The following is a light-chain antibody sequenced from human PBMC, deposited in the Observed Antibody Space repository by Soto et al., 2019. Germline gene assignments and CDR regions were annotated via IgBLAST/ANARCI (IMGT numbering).Light chain of an antibody. J-gene: IGKJ2*01. V-gene: IGKV3-20*01. CDR2: AAS. CDR1: QSVSSY. Sequence: EIVLTQSPATLSLSPGERATLSCRASQSVSSYLAWYQHRPGQAPRLLIYAASSRPTGIPDRFSGSGSGTDFTLTISRLEPEDFAVYYCQQYDSSPPNTFGQGTRLEIK. CDR3: QQYDSSPPNT.